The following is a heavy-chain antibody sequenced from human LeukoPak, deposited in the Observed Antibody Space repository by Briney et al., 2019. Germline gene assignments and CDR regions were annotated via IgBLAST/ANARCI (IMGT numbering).Heavy chain of an antibody. V-gene: IGHV3-15*01. CDR2: IKSKTDGGTT. D-gene: IGHD5-24*01. J-gene: IGHJ4*02. CDR3: LAQYYFDY. Sequence: GGSLRLSCAASGFTFSNAWMSWVRQAPGKGLEWVGRIKSKTDGGTTDYAAPVKDRFIISRDDSKGTLYLQLNSLRTDDTAVYYCLAQYYFDYWGRGTLVTVSS. CDR1: GFTFSNAW.